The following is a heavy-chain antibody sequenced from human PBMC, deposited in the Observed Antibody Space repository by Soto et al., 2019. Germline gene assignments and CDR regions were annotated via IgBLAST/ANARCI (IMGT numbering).Heavy chain of an antibody. CDR1: GGTFSNYA. J-gene: IGHJ6*01. Sequence: QVQLVQSGPEVKKPGSSVKVSCKASGGTFSNYALITWVRQAPGQGLEWRGGIFPIDATVNYAQKFQGRITGTADESTTTAYMDLGSLRSEDTAVYYCARDPLGFGYTYGDVWGQGTTVSVSS. V-gene: IGHV1-69*12. CDR2: IFPIDATV. D-gene: IGHD3-10*01. CDR3: ARDPLGFGYTYGDV.